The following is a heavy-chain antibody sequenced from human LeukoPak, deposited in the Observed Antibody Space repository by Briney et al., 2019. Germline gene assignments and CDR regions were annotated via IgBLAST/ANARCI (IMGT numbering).Heavy chain of an antibody. J-gene: IGHJ6*03. V-gene: IGHV3-7*01. CDR2: IKQDGSEK. D-gene: IGHD3-16*01. CDR3: ARVMSASVCRSYESYYYYYYMDI. Sequence: PGGSLRLSCAASGFTFSSYWMSWVRQAPGKGLEWVANIKQDGSEKYSVDSVKGRFTISRDNAKNSLYMQMNSLRAEDTAVYYCARVMSASVCRSYESYYYYYYMDIWGKGTTVTVSS. CDR1: GFTFSSYW.